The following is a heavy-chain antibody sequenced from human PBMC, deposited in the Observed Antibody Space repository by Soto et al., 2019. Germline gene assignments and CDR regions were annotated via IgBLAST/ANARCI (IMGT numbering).Heavy chain of an antibody. CDR1: GGTFSSYT. Sequence: QVQLVQSGAEVQKPGSSVKVSCKASGGTFSSYTISWVRQAPGQGLEWMGRIIPILGIANYAQKFQGRVTITTDKSTSTAYMELSSLRSEDTAVYYWASESGYSSSCTSDYRGQGTLVTVSS. CDR2: IIPILGIA. V-gene: IGHV1-69*02. CDR3: ASESGYSSSCTSDY. D-gene: IGHD6-13*01. J-gene: IGHJ4*02.